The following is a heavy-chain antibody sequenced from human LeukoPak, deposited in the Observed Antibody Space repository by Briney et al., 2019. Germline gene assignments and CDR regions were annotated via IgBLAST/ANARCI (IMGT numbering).Heavy chain of an antibody. CDR1: GGSIGTYY. CDR3: ARGSGWFTY. Sequence: SETLSLTCTVSGGSIGTYYWSWIRQSPGKGLEWIGNIFYTGRTNSNPSLKSRVTILVDTSKNQFSLKLSSVTAADTAVYYCARGSGWFTYWGQGTLVTVSS. J-gene: IGHJ4*02. D-gene: IGHD6-19*01. V-gene: IGHV4-59*01. CDR2: IFYTGRT.